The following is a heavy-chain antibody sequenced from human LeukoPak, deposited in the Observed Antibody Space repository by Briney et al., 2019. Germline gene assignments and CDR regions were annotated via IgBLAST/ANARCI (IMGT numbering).Heavy chain of an antibody. J-gene: IGHJ4*02. CDR1: GGTFSSYA. CDR3: ARGPTVLRFLEWLLKPLDY. Sequence: ASVKVSCKASGGTFSSYAISWVRQAPGQGLEWMGGIIPIFGTANYAQKFQGRVTITADESTSTAYMELSSLRSEDTAVYYCARGPTVLRFLEWLLKPLDYWGQGTLVTASS. D-gene: IGHD3-3*01. CDR2: IIPIFGTA. V-gene: IGHV1-69*13.